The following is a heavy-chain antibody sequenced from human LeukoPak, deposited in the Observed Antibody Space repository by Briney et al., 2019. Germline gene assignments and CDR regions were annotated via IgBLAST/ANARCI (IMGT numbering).Heavy chain of an antibody. V-gene: IGHV1-8*01. Sequence: ASVKVSCEASGYTFTSYDINRVRQATGQGLEWMGWMNPNSGNTGYAQKFQGRVTMTRNTSISTAYMELSSLRSEDTAVYYCARAYPMVRGVIKYYFDYWGQGTLVTVSS. D-gene: IGHD3-10*01. CDR2: MNPNSGNT. CDR3: ARAYPMVRGVIKYYFDY. J-gene: IGHJ4*02. CDR1: GYTFTSYD.